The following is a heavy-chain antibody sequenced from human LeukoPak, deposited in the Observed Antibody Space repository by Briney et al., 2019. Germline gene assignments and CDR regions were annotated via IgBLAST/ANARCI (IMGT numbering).Heavy chain of an antibody. Sequence: SQTLSLTCAISGDSVSSNTASWNWIRQSPSRGLEWLGRTYYRSELYYDYAVSVKSRITINPDTSRNQFSLQLNSVIPEDTAVYYCARDFDYWGQGTLVTVSS. CDR1: GDSVSSNTAS. V-gene: IGHV6-1*01. J-gene: IGHJ4*02. CDR2: TYYRSELYY. CDR3: ARDFDY.